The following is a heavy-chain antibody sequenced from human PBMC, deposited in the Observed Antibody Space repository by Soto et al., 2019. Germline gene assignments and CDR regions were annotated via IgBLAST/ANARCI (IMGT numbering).Heavy chain of an antibody. Sequence: QSGPTLVNPTQTLTLTCTFSGFSLSTSGVGVGWIRQPPGKALEWLALIYWNDDKRYSPSLKSRLTITKDTSKNQVVLTMTNMDPVDTATYYCAHRQDVVVVAATVLSDNNWFDPWGQGTLVTVSS. CDR2: IYWNDDK. J-gene: IGHJ5*02. D-gene: IGHD2-15*01. V-gene: IGHV2-5*01. CDR3: AHRQDVVVVAATVLSDNNWFDP. CDR1: GFSLSTSGVG.